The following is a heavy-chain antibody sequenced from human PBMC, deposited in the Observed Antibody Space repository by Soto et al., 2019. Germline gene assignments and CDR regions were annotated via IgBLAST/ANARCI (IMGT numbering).Heavy chain of an antibody. Sequence: GGSLRLSCVASGFTFSRHGLSRVRQAPGKGLEWVSTINPSGDSTFYANSVKGRFTISRDNSKNTVYLQMNSLSVGDTAVYLCAKVDVSTAGSFDYWGQGALVTVSS. CDR2: INPSGDST. V-gene: IGHV3-23*01. CDR3: AKVDVSTAGSFDY. J-gene: IGHJ4*02. CDR1: GFTFSRHG. D-gene: IGHD6-13*01.